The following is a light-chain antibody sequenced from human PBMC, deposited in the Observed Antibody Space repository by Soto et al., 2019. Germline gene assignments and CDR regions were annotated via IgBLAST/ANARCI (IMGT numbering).Light chain of an antibody. Sequence: LAQSTASMSLSPGESPTRSGMAIQSVSSSYLAWYQQKPGQAPRLLVYGASSRATGIPDRFSGGGSGADFTLTISRLEPEDFAVYYCQQYGSSLPWTFGQGTKVDIK. V-gene: IGKV3-20*01. CDR2: GAS. CDR1: QSVSSSY. CDR3: QQYGSSLPWT. J-gene: IGKJ1*01.